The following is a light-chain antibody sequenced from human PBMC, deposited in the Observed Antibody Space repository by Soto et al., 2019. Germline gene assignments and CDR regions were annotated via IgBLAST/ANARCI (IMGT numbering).Light chain of an antibody. CDR2: DTS. CDR3: QQYGTSPWT. CDR1: QSVNRY. J-gene: IGKJ1*01. Sequence: EVVLTQSPATLSLSPGERATLSCRASQSVNRYLAWYQQKPGQAPRLLIYDTSNRATGIPARFSGSGSGTDFTLTISSLEPEDFAVYYCQQYGTSPWTFGQGTKVEIK. V-gene: IGKV3-11*01.